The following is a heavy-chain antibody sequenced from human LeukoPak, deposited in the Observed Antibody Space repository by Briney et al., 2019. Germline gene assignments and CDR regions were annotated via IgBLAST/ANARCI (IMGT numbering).Heavy chain of an antibody. CDR2: IRYDGSNK. D-gene: IGHD1-26*01. Sequence: PGGSLRLSCAVSGFTFSSYGMHWVRQAPGKGLEWVAFIRYDGSNKYYADSVKGRFTISRDNSKNTLYLQMNSLRAEDTAVYYCAKDVSGSYDYFDYWGQGTLVTVSS. CDR1: GFTFSSYG. V-gene: IGHV3-30*02. J-gene: IGHJ4*02. CDR3: AKDVSGSYDYFDY.